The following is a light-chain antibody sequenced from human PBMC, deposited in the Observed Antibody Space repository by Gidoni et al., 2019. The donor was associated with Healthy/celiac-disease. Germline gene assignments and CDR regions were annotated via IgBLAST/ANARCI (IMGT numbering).Light chain of an antibody. V-gene: IGKV3-15*01. CDR2: GAS. CDR3: QQYNNWPYT. CDR1: RSVSSN. J-gene: IGKJ2*01. Sequence: EIVMTQSPATLSVSPGERATLSCRASRSVSSNLAWYQQKPGQAPRHLIYGASTRATGIPARFSGSGSGTEFTLTISSLQSEDFAVYYCQQYNNWPYTFGQGTKLEIK.